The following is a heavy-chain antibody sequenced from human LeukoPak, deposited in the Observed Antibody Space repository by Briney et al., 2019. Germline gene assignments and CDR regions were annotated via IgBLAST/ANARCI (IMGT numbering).Heavy chain of an antibody. Sequence: PGGSVRLSCAASGFTFASYAMSWVRQAPGKGLEWVSGISAGGGATYSADSVKGRFSISRNNSKNTLYLHMSSLRAEDTAIYYCAKDRQQLANFDCWGQGALVTVSS. J-gene: IGHJ4*02. CDR1: GFTFASYA. CDR2: ISAGGGAT. CDR3: AKDRQQLANFDC. V-gene: IGHV3-23*01. D-gene: IGHD6-13*01.